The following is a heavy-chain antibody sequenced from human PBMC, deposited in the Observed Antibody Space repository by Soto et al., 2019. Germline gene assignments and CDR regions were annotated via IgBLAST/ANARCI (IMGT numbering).Heavy chain of an antibody. D-gene: IGHD3-10*01. V-gene: IGHV3-30-3*01. CDR2: ISFDGSTE. Sequence: QVQLVESGGGVVQPGRSLRLSCAASGFTFISYAMHWVRQAPGKGLEWVAVISFDGSTEYYADSVKGRFTISIDNSKNTGYLQMNSLRSEDTAVYYCARSRHGSGSYTHFYYGLDVWGQGTTVTVSS. J-gene: IGHJ6*02. CDR1: GFTFISYA. CDR3: ARSRHGSGSYTHFYYGLDV.